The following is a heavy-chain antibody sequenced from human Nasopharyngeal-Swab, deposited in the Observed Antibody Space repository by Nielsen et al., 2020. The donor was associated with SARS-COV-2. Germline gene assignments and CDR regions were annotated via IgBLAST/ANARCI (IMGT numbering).Heavy chain of an antibody. Sequence: GVLKISCAASGFTFSDSAIHWVRQASGEGLEWVARIRSKGNNYATAYSASVKGRFIIFRDDPTNTAYLQMNSLKTEDTAMYYCTRCGGGCYSGRDYWGQGTLVTVSP. J-gene: IGHJ4*02. CDR3: TRCGGGCYSGRDY. V-gene: IGHV3-73*01. D-gene: IGHD2-15*01. CDR2: IRSKGNNYAT. CDR1: GFTFSDSA.